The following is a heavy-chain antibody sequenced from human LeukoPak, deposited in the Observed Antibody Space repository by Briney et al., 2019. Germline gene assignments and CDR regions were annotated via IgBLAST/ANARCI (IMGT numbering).Heavy chain of an antibody. D-gene: IGHD3-10*01. CDR3: ARSRVVDRRGYFDF. J-gene: IGHJ4*02. Sequence: GGSLRLSCAASGFTFGSSWMLWVRQAPGKGLEWVSRISGNGTNTRYADSVKGRFTISRDTSKNTLYLQIHSLGAEDTAVYYCARSRVVDRRGYFDFWGQGTLVTASS. CDR2: ISGNGTNT. CDR1: GFTFGSSW. V-gene: IGHV3-74*01.